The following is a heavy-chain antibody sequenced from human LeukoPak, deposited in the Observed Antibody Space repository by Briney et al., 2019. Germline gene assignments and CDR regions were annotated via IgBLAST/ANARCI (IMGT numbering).Heavy chain of an antibody. J-gene: IGHJ4*02. V-gene: IGHV4-38-2*02. D-gene: IGHD3-3*01. CDR3: ARHRGRGLTMFGVVTPDFDY. CDR2: NYHSWSN. Sequence: PSETLSLTCTVSGYSLSSGYCCGWSRQPPGRGLEWGGSNYHSWSNYYHPSLKSRVTISVDTSKNQSSLKLRSVTAADTAVYYCARHRGRGLTMFGVVTPDFDYWGQGTLVTVSS. CDR1: GYSLSSGYC.